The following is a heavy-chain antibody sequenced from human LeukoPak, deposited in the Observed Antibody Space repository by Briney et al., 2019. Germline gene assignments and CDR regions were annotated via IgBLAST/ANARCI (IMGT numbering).Heavy chain of an antibody. V-gene: IGHV4-34*01. J-gene: IGHJ4*02. D-gene: IGHD4-17*01. CDR3: TRAVYGAYDTYYFDY. CDR1: GGSFSGYY. Sequence: SETLSLTCAAYGGSFSGYYWSWIRQPPRKGLEWIGEINHSGSTNYNPSLKSRVTISVDTSKNQCSLKLCSVTAADTVVYYCTRAVYGAYDTYYFDYWGQGTLVTVSS. CDR2: INHSGST.